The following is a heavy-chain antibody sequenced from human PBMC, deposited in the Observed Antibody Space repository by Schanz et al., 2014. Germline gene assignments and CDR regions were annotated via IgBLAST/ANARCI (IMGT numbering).Heavy chain of an antibody. CDR2: ISGYNGNT. CDR3: ARGYCSRASGYLEYFDL. D-gene: IGHD2-2*01. CDR1: GYTFRHYG. V-gene: IGHV1-18*04. J-gene: IGHJ2*01. Sequence: QVQLVQSGGEVKKPGASVKVSCKASGYTFRHYGISWLRQAPGQGLEWMGYISGYNGNTNYAPKVQDRVTMTTDTSTSTAYMELRSLRSDDTAVYYCARGYCSRASGYLEYFDLWGRGTLVTVSS.